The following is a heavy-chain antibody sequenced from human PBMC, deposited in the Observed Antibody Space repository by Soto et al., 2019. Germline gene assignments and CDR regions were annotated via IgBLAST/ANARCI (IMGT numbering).Heavy chain of an antibody. D-gene: IGHD6-13*01. V-gene: IGHV1-2*04. CDR2: INPNSGGT. J-gene: IGHJ4*02. CDR3: ARAERIAAGSFDY. Sequence: ASVKVSCKASGYTFTGYYMHWVRQAPGQGLEWMGWINPNSGGTNYAQKFQGWVTMTRDTSISTAYMELSRLRSDDTAVYYCARAERIAAGSFDYWGQGTLVTVSS. CDR1: GYTFTGYY.